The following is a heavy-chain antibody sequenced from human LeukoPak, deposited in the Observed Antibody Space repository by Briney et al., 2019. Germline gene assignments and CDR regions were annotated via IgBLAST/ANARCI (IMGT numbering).Heavy chain of an antibody. Sequence: SQTLSLTCTVSGGSISSGSCYWSWIRQPAGKGLEWIGRIYTSGSTNYNPSLKSRVTISADTSKNQFSLKLSSVTAADTAVYYCARWGEVYWYFDLWGRGTLVTVSS. CDR1: GGSISSGSCY. J-gene: IGHJ2*01. V-gene: IGHV4-61*02. CDR3: ARWGEVYWYFDL. CDR2: IYTSGST. D-gene: IGHD3-16*01.